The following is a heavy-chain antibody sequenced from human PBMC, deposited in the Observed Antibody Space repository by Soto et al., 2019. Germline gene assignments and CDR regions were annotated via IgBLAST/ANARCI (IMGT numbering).Heavy chain of an antibody. V-gene: IGHV1-2*02. J-gene: IGHJ4*02. CDR2: INPNSGAT. D-gene: IGHD4-17*01. Sequence: ASVKVSCKASGYTFTGYYMHWVRQAPAQGLEWMGWINPNSGATNYAQKFQGRVTMTRDTSISTAYMDLSRLRSDDTAVYYCASMKRSSRTTSPYYFDCWGQGTLVTVSS. CDR1: GYTFTGYY. CDR3: ASMKRSSRTTSPYYFDC.